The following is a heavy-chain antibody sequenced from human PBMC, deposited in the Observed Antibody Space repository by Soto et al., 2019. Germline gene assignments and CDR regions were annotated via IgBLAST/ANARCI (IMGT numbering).Heavy chain of an antibody. J-gene: IGHJ4*02. CDR2: IKSVPDGGTT. V-gene: IGHV3-15*01. Sequence: PGGSLRLSCAASGFTFSNDWMNWVRQAPGKGLEWVARIKSVPDGGTTDYAAPVKGRFFISRDDSKSTLFLQTNSLKTEDTAIYYCMTHAVIYSRGHWGQGTLVTVSS. CDR3: MTHAVIYSRGH. CDR1: GFTFSNDW. D-gene: IGHD6-25*01.